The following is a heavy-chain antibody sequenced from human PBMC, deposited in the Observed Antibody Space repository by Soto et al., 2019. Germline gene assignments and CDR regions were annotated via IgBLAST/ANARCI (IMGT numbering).Heavy chain of an antibody. J-gene: IGHJ4*02. Sequence: GASVKVSCKASGYTFTSYASSWVRQAPGQGLEKMRKVNAYNDNTNYAQKIQGRVTMTTDTSTSTAYMELRSLRSDVTAVYYCAREAVSGRSGFDYWGQGTLVTVSS. V-gene: IGHV1-18*04. CDR1: GYTFTSYA. CDR3: AREAVSGRSGFDY. CDR2: VNAYNDNT. D-gene: IGHD6-19*01.